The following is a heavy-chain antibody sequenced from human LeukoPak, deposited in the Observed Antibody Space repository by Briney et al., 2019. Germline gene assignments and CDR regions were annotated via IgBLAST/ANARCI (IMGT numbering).Heavy chain of an antibody. D-gene: IGHD3-10*01. V-gene: IGHV1-2*02. J-gene: IGHJ5*02. CDR3: ARILGEPLNCFDP. Sequence: ASVKVPCKASGYTFTGYYMHWVRQAPGQGLEWMGWINPNSGGTNYAQKFQGRVTMTRYTSISTAYMELSRLRSDDTAVYYCARILGEPLNCFDPWGQGTLVTVSS. CDR1: GYTFTGYY. CDR2: INPNSGGT.